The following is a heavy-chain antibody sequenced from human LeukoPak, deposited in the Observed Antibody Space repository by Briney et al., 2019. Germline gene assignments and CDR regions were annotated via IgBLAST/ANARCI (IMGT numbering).Heavy chain of an antibody. CDR1: GGSISSSGYY. D-gene: IGHD5-18*01. Sequence: SETLSLNCTVSGGSISSSGYYWGWIRQPPGKGLEWIGSLSNGGSTYYNPSLKSRVTISVDTPKNQFSLKLSSVTAADTAVYYCARSPWLHDSRWGQGTLVTVSS. CDR2: LSNGGST. J-gene: IGHJ4*02. V-gene: IGHV4-39*01. CDR3: ARSPWLHDSR.